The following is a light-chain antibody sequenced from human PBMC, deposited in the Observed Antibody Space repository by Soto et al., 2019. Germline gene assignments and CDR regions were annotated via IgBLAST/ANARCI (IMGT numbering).Light chain of an antibody. CDR2: EVS. Sequence: QSALTQPASVSRSPGQSITISCTGTSSDIGGYKYVSWYQRHPGKAPKLMIYEVSNRPSGVSNRFSGSKSDNTASLTISGLQAEDEADYYCSSYASSSPVVFGGGTKVTVL. J-gene: IGLJ2*01. CDR1: SSDIGGYKY. V-gene: IGLV2-14*01. CDR3: SSYASSSPVV.